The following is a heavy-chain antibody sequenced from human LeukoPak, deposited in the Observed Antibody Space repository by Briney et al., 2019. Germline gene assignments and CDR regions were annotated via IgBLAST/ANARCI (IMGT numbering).Heavy chain of an antibody. CDR2: ISSSSTYI. D-gene: IGHD3-16*01. CDR1: GFTFNIYS. Sequence: GGSLRLSCAASGFTFNIYSMNWVRQAPGKGLEWVSSISSSSTYIYYADSVKGRFTLSRDNAKNSLYLQMSNLRAEDTAVYFCARGGGLDVWGQGATVTVSS. V-gene: IGHV3-21*04. CDR3: ARGGGLDV. J-gene: IGHJ6*02.